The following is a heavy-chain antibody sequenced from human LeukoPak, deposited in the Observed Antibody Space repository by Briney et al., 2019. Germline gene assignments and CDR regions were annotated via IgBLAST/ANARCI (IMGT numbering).Heavy chain of an antibody. Sequence: PGGSLRLSCAASGFTFSSYEMNWVRQAPGKGLEWVSYISSSGSTIYYADSVKGRFTISRDNAKNSLYLQMNSLRAEDTAVYYCASNAHRYDPYFDYWGQGTLVTVSS. D-gene: IGHD3-16*02. CDR1: GFTFSSYE. V-gene: IGHV3-48*03. J-gene: IGHJ4*02. CDR3: ASNAHRYDPYFDY. CDR2: ISSSGSTI.